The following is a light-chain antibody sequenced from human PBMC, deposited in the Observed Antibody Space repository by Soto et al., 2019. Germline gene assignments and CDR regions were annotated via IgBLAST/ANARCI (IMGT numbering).Light chain of an antibody. J-gene: IGLJ2*01. CDR1: SSNIGSNT. V-gene: IGLV1-44*01. CDR2: SNN. Sequence: QSVLTQPPSASGTPGQRVTISCSGSSSNIGSNTVNWYQQLPGTAPKLLIYSNNQLPSGVPDRFSGSKSGTSASLAISGLQSEDESDYYCAAWEDSLNGPHVVFGGGTKVTVL. CDR3: AAWEDSLNGPHVV.